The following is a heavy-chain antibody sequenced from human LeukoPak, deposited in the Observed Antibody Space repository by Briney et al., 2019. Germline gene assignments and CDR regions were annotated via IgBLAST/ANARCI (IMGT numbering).Heavy chain of an antibody. CDR2: ISGSGGST. J-gene: IGHJ6*02. CDR3: AKDVRFLEWFYYYGMDV. Sequence: SGGSLRLSCAASGFTFSSYAMSWVRQAPGKGLEWVSAISGSGGSTYYADSVKGRFTISRDNSKNTLYLQMNSLRAEDTAVYYCAKDVRFLEWFYYYGMDVWGQGTTVTVSS. D-gene: IGHD3-3*01. V-gene: IGHV3-23*01. CDR1: GFTFSSYA.